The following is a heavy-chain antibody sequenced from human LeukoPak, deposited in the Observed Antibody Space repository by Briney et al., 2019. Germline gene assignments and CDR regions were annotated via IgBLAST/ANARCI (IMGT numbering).Heavy chain of an antibody. V-gene: IGHV3-23*01. CDR3: AKGRDMITFGGVIVIPSGPLDY. D-gene: IGHD3-16*02. CDR1: GFTFSSYA. J-gene: IGHJ4*02. Sequence: GGSLRLSCAASGFTFSSYAMSWVRQAPGKGLEWVSAISGSGGSTYYADSVKGRFTISRDNSKNTLYLQMNSLRAEDTAVYYCAKGRDMITFGGVIVIPSGPLDYWGQGTLVTVSS. CDR2: ISGSGGST.